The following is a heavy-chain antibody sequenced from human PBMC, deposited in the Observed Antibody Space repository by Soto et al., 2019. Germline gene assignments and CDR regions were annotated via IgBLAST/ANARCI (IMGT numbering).Heavy chain of an antibody. CDR3: GIARYDSSYLYSGMDV. Sequence: QVQLVQSGAEVKKPGSSVKVSCKASGDTFSSYTISWVRQAPGQGLEWMGRIIPVLAITNYARKLQGRVTITADKSTSTVYMELSSLRSEDTAMYHCGIARYDSSYLYSGMDVWGQGTTVTVSS. J-gene: IGHJ6*02. CDR2: IIPVLAIT. D-gene: IGHD3-22*01. CDR1: GDTFSSYT. V-gene: IGHV1-69*02.